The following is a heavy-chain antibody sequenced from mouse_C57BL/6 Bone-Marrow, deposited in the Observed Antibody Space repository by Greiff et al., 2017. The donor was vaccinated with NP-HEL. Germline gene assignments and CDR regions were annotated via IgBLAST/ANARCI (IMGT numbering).Heavy chain of an antibody. V-gene: IGHV1-81*01. D-gene: IGHD1-1*01. J-gene: IGHJ2*01. CDR3: ARSLITTVVVDY. CDR2: IYPRSGNT. CDR1: GYTFTSSG. Sequence: VQLQQSGAALARPGASVKLSCQASGYTFTSSGISWVKHRTGQGLEWIGEIYPRSGNTYYNEKFKGKATLTADKSSSTAYMELRSLTSEDSAVYFCARSLITTVVVDYWGQGTTRTVSS.